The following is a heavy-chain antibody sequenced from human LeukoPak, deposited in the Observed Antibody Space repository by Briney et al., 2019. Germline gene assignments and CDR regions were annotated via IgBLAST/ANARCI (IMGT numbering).Heavy chain of an antibody. Sequence: PGRSLRLSCAASGFTFSSYAMHWVRQAPGKGLEWVAVISYDGSNKYYADSVKGRFTISRDNSKNTLYLQMNSLRAEDTAVYYCASSITYYDFWSGYLVYWGQGTLVTVSS. D-gene: IGHD3-3*01. J-gene: IGHJ4*02. CDR3: ASSITYYDFWSGYLVY. CDR2: ISYDGSNK. CDR1: GFTFSSYA. V-gene: IGHV3-30-3*01.